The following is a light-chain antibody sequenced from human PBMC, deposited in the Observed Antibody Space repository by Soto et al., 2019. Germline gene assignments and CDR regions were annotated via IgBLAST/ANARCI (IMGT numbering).Light chain of an antibody. J-gene: IGKJ1*01. Sequence: DIVMTQTPLSSPVTLGQPASISCRSSQSLVHSDGNTYLSWLQQRPGQPPRLVIYKISNRFSGVTDRFSGRGAGTDFTLKISRVEAEDVGVYYCMQATQFPWTFGQGTKVEIK. CDR1: QSLVHSDGNTY. CDR3: MQATQFPWT. CDR2: KIS. V-gene: IGKV2-24*01.